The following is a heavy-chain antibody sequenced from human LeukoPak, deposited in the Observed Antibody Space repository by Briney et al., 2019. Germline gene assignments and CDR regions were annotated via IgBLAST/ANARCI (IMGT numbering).Heavy chain of an antibody. CDR3: AIQGGDSYYFMDV. V-gene: IGHV1-2*02. J-gene: IGHJ6*03. D-gene: IGHD3-10*01. CDR2: INPNSGST. Sequence: ASVKVSCKASGYTFTGYYMHWVRRAPGQGLEWMGWINPNSGSTNYAQKFQGRVTMTRDTSISTAYMELSRLRSDDTAVYYCAIQGGDSYYFMDVWGKGTTVTISS. CDR1: GYTFTGYY.